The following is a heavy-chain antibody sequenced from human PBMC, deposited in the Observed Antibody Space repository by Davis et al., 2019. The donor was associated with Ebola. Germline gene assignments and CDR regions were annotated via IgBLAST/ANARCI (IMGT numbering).Heavy chain of an antibody. Sequence: MPSETLSLTCAVSGGSVSSSYWWSWVRQPPGTGLEWIGEIYHSGNTNYNPSLKRRVTMSVDKSKNQFSLKLSSVTAADTAVYYCARQTRFCSDTRCSAVWFDPWGQGTLVTVSS. V-gene: IGHV4-4*02. CDR3: ARQTRFCSDTRCSAVWFDP. J-gene: IGHJ5*02. CDR1: GGSVSSSYW. CDR2: IYHSGNT. D-gene: IGHD2-2*01.